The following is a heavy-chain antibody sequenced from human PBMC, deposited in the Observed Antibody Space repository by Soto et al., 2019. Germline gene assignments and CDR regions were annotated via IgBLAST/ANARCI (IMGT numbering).Heavy chain of an antibody. V-gene: IGHV4-61*01. Sequence: SETLSLTRTVSGGSVSSGSYYWSWIRQPPGKGLEWIGYIYYSGSTNYNPSLKSRVTIPVDTSKNQFSLKLSSVTAADTAVYYCARALRDLYYYYYGMDVWGQGTTVTVSS. J-gene: IGHJ6*02. CDR3: ARALRDLYYYYYGMDV. CDR1: GGSVSSGSYY. CDR2: IYYSGST.